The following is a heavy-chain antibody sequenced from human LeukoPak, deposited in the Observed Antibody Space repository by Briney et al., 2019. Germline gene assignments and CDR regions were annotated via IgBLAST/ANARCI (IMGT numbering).Heavy chain of an antibody. CDR2: ISGSGGST. CDR1: GFTFSSYG. V-gene: IGHV3-23*01. D-gene: IGHD3-3*01. Sequence: GGSLRLSCAASGFTFSSYGMSWVRQAPGKGLEWVSAISGSGGSTYYADSVKGRFTISGDNSKKTLYLQMNALRAEDTAVFFCAKGRDFLSGRDYFDSWGQGILVTVSS. CDR3: AKGRDFLSGRDYFDS. J-gene: IGHJ4*02.